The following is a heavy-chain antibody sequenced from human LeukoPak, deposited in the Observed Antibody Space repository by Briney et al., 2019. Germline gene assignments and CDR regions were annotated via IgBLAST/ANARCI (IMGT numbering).Heavy chain of an antibody. CDR2: IYHSGST. D-gene: IGHD6-19*01. J-gene: IGHJ4*02. CDR1: GGSISSSNW. CDR3: ARENRHSSGWTFFDY. Sequence: SGTLSLTCAVSGGSISSSNWWSWVRQPPGKGLEWIGEIYHSGSTNYNPSLKSRVTISVDKSKNQFSLKLSSVTAADTAVYYCARENRHSSGWTFFDYWGQGTLVTASS. V-gene: IGHV4-4*02.